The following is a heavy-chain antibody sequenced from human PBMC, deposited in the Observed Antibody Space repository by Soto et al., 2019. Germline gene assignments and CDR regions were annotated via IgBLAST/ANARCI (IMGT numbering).Heavy chain of an antibody. D-gene: IGHD3-22*01. Sequence: SETLSLTCTVSGGSISSGDYYWSWIRQPPGKGLEWIGYIYYSGSTYYNPSLKSRVTISVDTSKNQFSLKLSSVTAADMAVYYCARPYDSSGSYLPFDYWGQGTLVTVSS. J-gene: IGHJ4*02. CDR1: GGSISSGDYY. V-gene: IGHV4-30-4*01. CDR3: ARPYDSSGSYLPFDY. CDR2: IYYSGST.